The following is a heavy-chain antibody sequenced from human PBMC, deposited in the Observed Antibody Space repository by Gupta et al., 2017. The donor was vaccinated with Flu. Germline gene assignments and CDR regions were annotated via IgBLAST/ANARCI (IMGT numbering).Heavy chain of an antibody. CDR3: TRDFDVPYGS. J-gene: IGHJ4*02. CDR2: LVKDGGNT. D-gene: IGHD3-9*01. V-gene: IGHV3-74*01. Sequence: EVQLVESGGGVVQPGGSLRLSCVVSGFISTDYWIPWVRPVPGKGMEWVSRLVKDGGNTDYADSVKVRFTSSRDSAKNTFYLQLNSLRGDDTAMYYGTRDFDVPYGSWGQGTLVTVSS. CDR1: GFISTDYW.